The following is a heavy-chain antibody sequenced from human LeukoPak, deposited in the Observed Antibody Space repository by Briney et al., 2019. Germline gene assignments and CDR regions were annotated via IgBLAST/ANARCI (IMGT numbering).Heavy chain of an antibody. D-gene: IGHD5-12*01. CDR1: GFIFSSYW. J-gene: IGHJ4*02. Sequence: AGGSLRLSCEASGFIFSSYWMSWVRQAPGKGLEWVANIKQDGSEKYYVDSVKGRFTISRDNAEKSLYVQMNSLRAEDTAVYYCASSLGGYSYGFDYWGQGTLVTVSS. CDR3: ASSLGGYSYGFDY. V-gene: IGHV3-7*03. CDR2: IKQDGSEK.